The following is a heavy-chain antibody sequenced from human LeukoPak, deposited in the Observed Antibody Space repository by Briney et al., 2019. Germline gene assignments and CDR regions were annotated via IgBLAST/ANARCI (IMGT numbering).Heavy chain of an antibody. CDR2: IDWDDDK. CDR1: GFSLSTSGMC. Sequence: EPGPTLVNPTQTLTLTCTFSGFSLSTSGMCVSWIRQPPGKALEWLARIDWDDDKYYSTSLKTRLTISKDTSKNQVVLTMTNMDPVDTATYYCARVLMVYASYYYYGMDVWGQGTTVTVSS. J-gene: IGHJ6*02. V-gene: IGHV2-70*11. CDR3: ARVLMVYASYYYYGMDV. D-gene: IGHD2-8*01.